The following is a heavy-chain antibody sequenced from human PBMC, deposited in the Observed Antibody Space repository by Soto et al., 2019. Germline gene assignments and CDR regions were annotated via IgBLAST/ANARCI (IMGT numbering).Heavy chain of an antibody. D-gene: IGHD7-27*01. CDR2: ISYDGSNK. Sequence: QVQLVESGGGVVQPGRSLRLSCAASGFTFSSYGMHWVRQAPGKGLEWVAVISYDGSNKYYADSVKGRFTISRDNSKNRLYLQMNSLRSEDTAVYYCAKDSMVLGLFDYWGQGTLVTVSS. J-gene: IGHJ4*02. CDR1: GFTFSSYG. CDR3: AKDSMVLGLFDY. V-gene: IGHV3-30*18.